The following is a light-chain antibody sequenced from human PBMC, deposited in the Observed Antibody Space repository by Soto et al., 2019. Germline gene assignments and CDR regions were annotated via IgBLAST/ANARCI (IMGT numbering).Light chain of an antibody. CDR1: SSDVGGYNY. V-gene: IGLV2-8*01. J-gene: IGLJ2*01. CDR2: EVS. CDR3: SSYAGSNNLV. Sequence: QSALTQPPSASGSPGPSVTISCTGTSSDVGGYNYVSWYQQHPGKAPKLMIYEVSKRPSGVPDRFSGSKSGNTASLTVSGLQAEDEADYCCSSYAGSNNLVFGGGTKVTVL.